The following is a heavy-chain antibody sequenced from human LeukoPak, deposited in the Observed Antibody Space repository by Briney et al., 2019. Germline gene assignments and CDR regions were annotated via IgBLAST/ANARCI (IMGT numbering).Heavy chain of an antibody. V-gene: IGHV4-38-2*02. CDR2: VYHSGST. CDR3: ARDFDDSSGYFEHYFDY. D-gene: IGHD3-22*01. Sequence: SETLSLTCTVSGYSISSGYYRGWIRQPPGKGLEWIGIVYHSGSTYYNPSLKSRVTISVDTSKNQFSLKLSSVTAADTAAYYCARDFDDSSGYFEHYFDYWGQGTLVTVSS. CDR1: GYSISSGYY. J-gene: IGHJ4*02.